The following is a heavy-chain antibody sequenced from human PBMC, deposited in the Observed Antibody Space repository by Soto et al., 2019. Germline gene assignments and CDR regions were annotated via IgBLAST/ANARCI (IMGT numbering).Heavy chain of an antibody. J-gene: IGHJ4*02. CDR1: GFTFSSYG. CDR2: ISYDGSNK. CDR3: VNLGLKSTVPTDLAY. Sequence: GGSLRLSCAASGFTFSSYGMHWVRQAPGKGLEWVAVISYDGSNKYYADSVKGRFTISRDNSKNTLYLQMNSLRAEDTAVYYCVNLGLKSTVPTDLAYWCQGTLVTGSS. D-gene: IGHD4-4*01. V-gene: IGHV3-30*18.